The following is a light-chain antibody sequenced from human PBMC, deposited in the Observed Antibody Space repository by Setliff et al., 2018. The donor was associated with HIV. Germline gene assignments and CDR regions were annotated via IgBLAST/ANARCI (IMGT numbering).Light chain of an antibody. CDR1: STDIGGYNY. CDR3: SSYTSFYV. J-gene: IGLJ1*01. V-gene: IGLV2-14*01. CDR2: EVS. Sequence: QSALTQPASVSGSPRQSITISCTGTSTDIGGYNYVSWYQQHPGKAPKLLIYEVSNRPSGVSDRFSGSKSGNTASLTISGLQPEDEADYYCSSYTSFYVFGTGTKV.